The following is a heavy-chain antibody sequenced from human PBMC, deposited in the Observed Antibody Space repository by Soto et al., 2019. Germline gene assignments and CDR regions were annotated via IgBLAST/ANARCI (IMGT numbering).Heavy chain of an antibody. Sequence: QVQLVQSGAEVKKPGASVKVSCKASGYTFTSYDINWVRQATGQGLEWMGWMNPNSGNTGYAQKFQGRVTMTRNTPXSXXYMELSSLRSEDTAVYYCASPARNYDFWSGYSFDIWGQGTMVTVSS. D-gene: IGHD3-3*01. V-gene: IGHV1-8*01. CDR2: MNPNSGNT. J-gene: IGHJ3*02. CDR3: ASPARNYDFWSGYSFDI. CDR1: GYTFTSYD.